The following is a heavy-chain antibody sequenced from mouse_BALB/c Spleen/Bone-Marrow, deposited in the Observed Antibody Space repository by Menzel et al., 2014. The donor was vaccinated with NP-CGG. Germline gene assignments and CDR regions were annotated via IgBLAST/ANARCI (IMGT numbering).Heavy chain of an antibody. Sequence: VQLQQPGPELAKSGVSVKISCKASGYSFTGYFMNWVMQSHGKSLEWIGRINPYNGDTFYNQKFKGKATLTVDKSSSTAHMELRSLASEDSAVYYCARVTTVWYFRLWRTGTPVPVS. CDR3: ARVTTVWYFRL. CDR2: INPYNGDT. V-gene: IGHV1-20*02. CDR1: GYSFTGYF. J-gene: IGHJ1*03. D-gene: IGHD1-1*01.